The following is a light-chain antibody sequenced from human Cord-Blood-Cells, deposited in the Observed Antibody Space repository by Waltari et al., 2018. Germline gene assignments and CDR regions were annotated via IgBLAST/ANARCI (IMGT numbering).Light chain of an antibody. Sequence: SALTQPASLYGYPGKSITLYCTGTSSDRGGDNNVSSYQQHPGTAPKLMIYDVSNRPSGVSNRFSGSKSGNTASLTISGLQAEDEADYYCSSYTSSSTPYVFGTGTKVTVL. CDR3: SSYTSSSTPYV. CDR2: DVS. J-gene: IGLJ1*01. V-gene: IGLV2-14*01. CDR1: SSDRGGDNN.